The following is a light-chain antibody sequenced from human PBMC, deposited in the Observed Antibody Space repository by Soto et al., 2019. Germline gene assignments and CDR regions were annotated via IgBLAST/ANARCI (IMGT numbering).Light chain of an antibody. CDR2: DAS. J-gene: IGKJ4*01. Sequence: EIVLTQSPDTLSLSPGERATLSCRASQSVYTYLAWYQQKPGQAPRLLIYDASNRATGIPARFSGSGSGTDFTLTISSLEPEDFAVYYCQQRSNWLTFGGGTKVEIK. V-gene: IGKV3-11*01. CDR3: QQRSNWLT. CDR1: QSVYTY.